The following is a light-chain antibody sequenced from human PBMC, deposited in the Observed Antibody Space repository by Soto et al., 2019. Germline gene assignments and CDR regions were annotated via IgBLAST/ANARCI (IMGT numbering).Light chain of an antibody. CDR3: VQSTHLLT. J-gene: IGKJ4*01. CDR1: QSLVYRDGNTC. V-gene: IGKV2-30*01. Sequence: DVVMTQSPLSLPVTLGQPASISCRSSQSLVYRDGNTCLNWFQQRPVQSPRRLIYKVSNRDSGVPDRFSGSGSGTDFTLKITRVEAGDVGVYYCVQSTHLLTFGGGTKVEIK. CDR2: KVS.